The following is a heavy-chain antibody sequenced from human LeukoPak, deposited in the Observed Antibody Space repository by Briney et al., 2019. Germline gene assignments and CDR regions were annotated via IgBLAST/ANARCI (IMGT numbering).Heavy chain of an antibody. CDR1: GGSISTYY. J-gene: IGHJ4*02. CDR3: ARAAAAAGGQSFDY. D-gene: IGHD6-13*01. Sequence: SETLSLTCTVSGGSISTYYWSWIRQPAGKGLEWIGRIYTNENTNYNPSLRSRVTISVDTSKNQFSLKLSSVTAADTAVYYCARAAAAAGGQSFDYWGQGTLVAVSS. CDR2: IYTNENT. V-gene: IGHV4-4*07.